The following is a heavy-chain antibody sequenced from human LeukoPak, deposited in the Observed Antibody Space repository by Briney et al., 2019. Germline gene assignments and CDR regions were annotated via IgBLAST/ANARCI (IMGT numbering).Heavy chain of an antibody. D-gene: IGHD3-22*01. Sequence: SETLSLTCAVYGGSFSGYYWIWIRQPPGKGLEWVGEINHSGSTNYNPSLKSRVTISVDTSKNQFSLKLSSVTAADTAVYYCARQLARRYYDSSGYSFDYWGQGTLVTVSS. J-gene: IGHJ4*02. CDR2: INHSGST. CDR3: ARQLARRYYDSSGYSFDY. V-gene: IGHV4-34*01. CDR1: GGSFSGYY.